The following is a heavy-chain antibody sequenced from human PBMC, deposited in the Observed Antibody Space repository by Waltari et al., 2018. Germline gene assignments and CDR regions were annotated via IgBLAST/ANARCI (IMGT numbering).Heavy chain of an antibody. J-gene: IGHJ5*02. D-gene: IGHD3-10*01. Sequence: QLVESGGGLVKPGSSLRLSCAASGFSFSDYNMHWLRRAPGKGLEWVSSSSSKITDIYYAAAVRGRFSISRDNAENSLFLQMNNLRGEDTAVYYCARDTIFYGSGSYDPWGQGTRVTVSS. CDR1: GFSFSDYN. CDR2: SSSKITDI. V-gene: IGHV3-21*01. CDR3: ARDTIFYGSGSYDP.